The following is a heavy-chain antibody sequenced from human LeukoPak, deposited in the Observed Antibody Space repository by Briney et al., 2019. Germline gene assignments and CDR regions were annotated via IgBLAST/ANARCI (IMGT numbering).Heavy chain of an antibody. V-gene: IGHV1-2*02. CDR1: GYTFTGYY. CDR3: AREQAVGDRHQKLFDY. Sequence: ASVTVSCTASGYTFTGYYMHWVRLAPGQGLEWMGWINPNSGGTNYSQNFQGRVTMTRDTSISTAYMELSRLRSDDTAVYYCAREQAVGDRHQKLFDYWGQGTLVTVSS. D-gene: IGHD3-10*01. CDR2: INPNSGGT. J-gene: IGHJ4*02.